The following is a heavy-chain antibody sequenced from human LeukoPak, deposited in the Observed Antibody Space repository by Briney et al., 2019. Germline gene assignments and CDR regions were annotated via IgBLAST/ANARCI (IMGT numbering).Heavy chain of an antibody. CDR2: IWFDGGNK. CDR3: ASLRGGPRYGVDV. D-gene: IGHD2-15*01. CDR1: GFTFSSYG. V-gene: IGHV3-33*01. J-gene: IGHJ6*02. Sequence: GRSLRLSCEASGFTFSSYGMHWVRQAPGKGLEWVAVIWFDGGNKYYGDSVKGRFTISRDNSKNTLYLQMNSLRAEDTAVDYCASLRGGPRYGVDVWGQGTTVTVSS.